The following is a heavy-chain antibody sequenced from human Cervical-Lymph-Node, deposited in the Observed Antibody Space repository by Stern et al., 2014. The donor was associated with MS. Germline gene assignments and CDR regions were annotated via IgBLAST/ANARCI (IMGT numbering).Heavy chain of an antibody. Sequence: VQLVESGGGVVQPGGSLRLSCAASGFTFSKYVMHWVRQAPGKGLEWVALMSYDGSNKYYGDSVKGRFTISRDNSKNTLFLQMNSLRAEDTAVYYCARDPSSSSWFDYWGQGTLVTVSS. V-gene: IGHV3-30-3*01. D-gene: IGHD6-13*01. CDR3: ARDPSSSSWFDY. J-gene: IGHJ4*02. CDR1: GFTFSKYV. CDR2: MSYDGSNK.